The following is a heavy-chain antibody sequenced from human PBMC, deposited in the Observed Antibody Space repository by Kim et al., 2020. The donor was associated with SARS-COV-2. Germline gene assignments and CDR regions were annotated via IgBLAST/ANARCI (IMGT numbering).Heavy chain of an antibody. Sequence: SLRLSCAASGFTFDDYAMHWVRQAPGKGLEWVSGISWNSGSIGYADSVKGRFTISRDNAKNSLYLQMNSLRAEDTALYYCAKKTGNYYDSSGYTYWGQGTLVTVSS. D-gene: IGHD3-22*01. J-gene: IGHJ4*02. CDR3: AKKTGNYYDSSGYTY. V-gene: IGHV3-9*01. CDR1: GFTFDDYA. CDR2: ISWNSGSI.